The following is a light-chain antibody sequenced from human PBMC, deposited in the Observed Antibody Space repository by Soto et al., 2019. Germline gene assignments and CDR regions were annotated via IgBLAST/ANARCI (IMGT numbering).Light chain of an antibody. CDR3: QQYSSFVWE. J-gene: IGKJ1*01. Sequence: DIQMTQSPSSLSASVGDRVTFTCRASQGISNFLAWFQQRPGEAPKSPIYGASTLQSGVPSWFSGSGSGADFTLTISSLQPEELATYYCQQYSSFVWEVGQGTKVEIK. CDR2: GAS. CDR1: QGISNF. V-gene: IGKV1-16*01.